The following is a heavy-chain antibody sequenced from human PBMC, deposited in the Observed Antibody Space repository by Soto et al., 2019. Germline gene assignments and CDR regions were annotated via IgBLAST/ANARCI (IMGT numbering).Heavy chain of an antibody. CDR1: GYTFTSYG. J-gene: IGHJ4*02. D-gene: IGHD3-22*01. Sequence: ASVKVSCKASGYTFTSYGISWVRQAPGQGLEWMGWISAYNGNTNYAQKLQGRVTMTTDTSTSTAYMELRSLRSDDTAVYYCGREPPPLTYYYDSSGQSGLDYWGQGTLVTVSS. CDR2: ISAYNGNT. V-gene: IGHV1-18*01. CDR3: GREPPPLTYYYDSSGQSGLDY.